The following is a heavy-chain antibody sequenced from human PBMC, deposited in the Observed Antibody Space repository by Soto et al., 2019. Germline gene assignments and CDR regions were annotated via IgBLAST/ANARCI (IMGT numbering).Heavy chain of an antibody. CDR1: GYTFTSYG. CDR3: ARDLSPYGDYVGFDY. CDR2: ISAYNGNT. V-gene: IGHV1-18*01. D-gene: IGHD4-17*01. Sequence: QVQLVQSGAEVKKPGASVKVSCKASGYTFTSYGISCVRQAPGQGLEWMGWISAYNGNTNYAQKLQGRVTMTTDTATSTAYMELRSLRSDDTAVYYCARDLSPYGDYVGFDYWGQGTLVTVSS. J-gene: IGHJ4*02.